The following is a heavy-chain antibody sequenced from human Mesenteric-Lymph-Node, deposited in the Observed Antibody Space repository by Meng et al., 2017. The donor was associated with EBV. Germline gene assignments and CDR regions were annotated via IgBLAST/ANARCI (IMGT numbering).Heavy chain of an antibody. CDR3: AREYDPLTGSDY. CDR1: GFRFSDYA. V-gene: IGHV3-30-3*01. Sequence: QVHVVGCGGGRVQPGRSLSLSCAASGFRFSDYAMHWVRQAPGQGLEWVAFISYDGSLKYYADSVKGRFTVSRDNSKNTLYLQMDSLKTEDRALYYCAREYDPLTGSDYWGQGTLVTVSS. J-gene: IGHJ4*02. D-gene: IGHD3-9*01. CDR2: ISYDGSLK.